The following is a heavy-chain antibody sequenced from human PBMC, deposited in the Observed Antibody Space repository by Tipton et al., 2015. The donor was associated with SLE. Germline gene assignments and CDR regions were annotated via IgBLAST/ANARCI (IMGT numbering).Heavy chain of an antibody. J-gene: IGHJ4*02. CDR2: IYYSGST. Sequence: TLSLTCTVSGGSISSYYWSWIRQPPGKGLEWIGYIYYSGSTNYNPSLKSRVTISVDTSKNQFSLQLSSVTAADTAVYYCARVDSGNLLFDLWGQGTLVTVSS. CDR1: GGSISSYY. CDR3: ARVDSGNLLFDL. V-gene: IGHV4-59*01. D-gene: IGHD1-26*01.